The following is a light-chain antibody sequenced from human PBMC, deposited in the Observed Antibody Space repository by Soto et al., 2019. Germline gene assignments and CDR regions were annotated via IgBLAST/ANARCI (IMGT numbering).Light chain of an antibody. Sequence: DIQMTQSPSSLSASVGDRVTITCRASQTISSYLNLYQQKPGKAPKLLIYAASSLQSGVPSRFSGSGSGIDFTLTISSLQPEDFAIYYCQQSYNTPQYTFGQGTELEIK. CDR2: AAS. CDR1: QTISSY. V-gene: IGKV1-39*01. CDR3: QQSYNTPQYT. J-gene: IGKJ2*01.